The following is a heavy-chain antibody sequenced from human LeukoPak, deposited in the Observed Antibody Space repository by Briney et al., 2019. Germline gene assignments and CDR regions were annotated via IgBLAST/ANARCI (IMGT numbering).Heavy chain of an antibody. CDR2: IGNTAGST. CDR3: ARHSPYSHGYFDS. CDR1: GFNLNTYA. V-gene: IGHV3-23*01. Sequence: GGSLRLSCEVSGFNLNTYAMSWVRQAPGKALEWVSAIGNTAGSTYYADSGKGRFTISRDTSKNTLFLQMDTLRAEDTAVYFCARHSPYSHGYFDSWGQGALVTVSS. J-gene: IGHJ4*02. D-gene: IGHD5-18*01.